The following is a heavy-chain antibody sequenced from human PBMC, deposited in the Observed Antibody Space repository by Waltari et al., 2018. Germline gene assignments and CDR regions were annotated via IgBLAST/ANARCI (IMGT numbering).Heavy chain of an antibody. J-gene: IGHJ4*02. CDR3: AAVPMLYRNTYYYDSSDY. CDR1: GLTFNSFA. V-gene: IGHV1-58*02. CDR2: IVVGSGNT. D-gene: IGHD3-22*01. Sequence: QMQLVQSGPEVKKPGTSVTVSCKASGLTFNSFAMQWVRKARGQRLEWIGWIVVGSGNTNYAQKFQERVTITRDMSTSTAYMELSSLRSEDTAVYYCAAVPMLYRNTYYYDSSDYWGQGTLVTVSS.